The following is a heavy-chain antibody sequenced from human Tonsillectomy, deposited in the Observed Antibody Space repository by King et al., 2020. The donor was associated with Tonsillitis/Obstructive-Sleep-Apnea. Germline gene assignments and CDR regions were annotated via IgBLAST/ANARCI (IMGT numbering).Heavy chain of an antibody. V-gene: IGHV5-51*01. J-gene: IGHJ3*02. CDR1: GYSFTSYW. Sequence: QLVQSGAEVKKPGESLKISCKGSGYSFTSYWIGWVLQMPGKGLEWMGIIYPGDFDTRFSPSFQGQVNISADKSISTAYLQWSSLKASDTAMYYCARQDWAYCGGDCLHAFDIWGQGTMVTVSS. CDR2: IYPGDFDT. CDR3: ARQDWAYCGGDCLHAFDI. D-gene: IGHD2-21*01.